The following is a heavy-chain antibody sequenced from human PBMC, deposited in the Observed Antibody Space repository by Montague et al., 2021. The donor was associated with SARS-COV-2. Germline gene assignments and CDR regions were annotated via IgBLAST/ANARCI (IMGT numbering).Heavy chain of an antibody. CDR3: ARQGLGFCNGGSCFSTLAF. Sequence: SETLSLTCTVSGGSITGYYWSWLRRSPGKGLEWIAYIYDGGAVNYNPSFGSRVTISTDTSKNQFSLNLDSATAADTAVYYCARQGLGFCNGGSCFSTLAFWGHGILVTVSS. J-gene: IGHJ4*01. D-gene: IGHD2-15*01. CDR1: GGSITGYY. CDR2: IYDGGAV. V-gene: IGHV4-59*08.